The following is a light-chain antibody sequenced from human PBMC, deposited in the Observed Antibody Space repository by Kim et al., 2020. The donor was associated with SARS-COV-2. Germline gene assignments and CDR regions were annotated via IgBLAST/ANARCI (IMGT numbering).Light chain of an antibody. V-gene: IGLV3-1*01. CDR1: KLGDKF. CDR3: QTWDSKTIV. J-gene: IGLJ2*01. Sequence: SYELTQPPSVSVSPGQTASITCSGDKLGDKFACWYQQRPGQSPVVVIYQDSKRPSGIPERFSGSNSGDTATLTISGTQAMDEADYYCQTWDSKTIVFGGG. CDR2: QDS.